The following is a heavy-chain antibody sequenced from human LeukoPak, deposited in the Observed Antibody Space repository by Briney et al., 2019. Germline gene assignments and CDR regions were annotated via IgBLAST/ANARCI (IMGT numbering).Heavy chain of an antibody. D-gene: IGHD2-21*02. V-gene: IGHV4-34*01. CDR1: GGSFSGYY. Sequence: SETLSLTCAVYGGSFSGYYWSWIRQPPGKGLEWIGEINHSGSTNYNPSLKSRVTISVDTSKNQFSLKLSSVTAADTAVYYCARGRNLAYCGGDCYAPPDYWGQGTLVTVSS. CDR2: INHSGST. J-gene: IGHJ4*02. CDR3: ARGRNLAYCGGDCYAPPDY.